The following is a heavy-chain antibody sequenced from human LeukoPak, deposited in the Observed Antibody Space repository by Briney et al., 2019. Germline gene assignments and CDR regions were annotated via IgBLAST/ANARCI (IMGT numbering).Heavy chain of an antibody. D-gene: IGHD1-26*01. V-gene: IGHV4-59*12. Sequence: SETLSLTCTVSGGSMTSYYWSWIRQPPGKGLEWIGNIYYTGSTNYYPSLKSRVTMSVVSSKGQLSLKLAALTAADSAVDYCARRETHEIFFVSWGQGTPVTVSS. CDR2: IYYTGST. CDR3: ARRETHEIFFVS. CDR1: GGSMTSYY. J-gene: IGHJ4*02.